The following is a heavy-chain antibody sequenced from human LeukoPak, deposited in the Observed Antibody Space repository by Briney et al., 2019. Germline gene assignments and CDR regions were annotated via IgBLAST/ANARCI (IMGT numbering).Heavy chain of an antibody. CDR2: INTKTDGGAA. V-gene: IGHV3-15*01. Sequence: PGRSLRLSCAASGFTFSNAWMSWVRQAPEKGLEWVGHINTKTDGGAADYAAPVRGRFTISRHDSKNTLHLQMNSLKTEDTGVYYCTTDQRGIAARIFYYYMDVWGKGTTVTVSS. D-gene: IGHD6-6*01. CDR1: GFTFSNAW. CDR3: TTDQRGIAARIFYYYMDV. J-gene: IGHJ6*03.